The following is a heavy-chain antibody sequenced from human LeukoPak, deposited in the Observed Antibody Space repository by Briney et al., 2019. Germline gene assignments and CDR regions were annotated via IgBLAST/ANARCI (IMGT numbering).Heavy chain of an antibody. J-gene: IGHJ6*02. Sequence: PGGSLRLSCAASGFTFSSYAMHWARQAPGKGLEYVSAISSNGGSTYYANSVKGRFTISRDNSKNTLYLQMGSLRAEDMAVYYCARDYYYGSGSYYNDYYYGMDVWGQGTTVTVSS. CDR1: GFTFSSYA. V-gene: IGHV3-64*01. CDR3: ARDYYYGSGSYYNDYYYGMDV. D-gene: IGHD3-10*01. CDR2: ISSNGGST.